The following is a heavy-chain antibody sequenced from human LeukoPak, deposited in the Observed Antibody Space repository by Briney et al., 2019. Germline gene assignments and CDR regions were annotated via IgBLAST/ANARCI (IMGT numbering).Heavy chain of an antibody. CDR3: EKDAYYDFWRGWGWFAP. V-gene: IGHV3-9*01. J-gene: IGHJ5*02. Sequence: PGGSLRLSCAASGFTFDDYAMHWVRQAPGKGLEWVSGISWNSGSIGYADSVKGRFTISRDNAKNSLYLQMNSLRAEDTALYYCEKDAYYDFWRGWGWFAPWGQGTLVTVSS. D-gene: IGHD3-3*01. CDR1: GFTFDDYA. CDR2: ISWNSGSI.